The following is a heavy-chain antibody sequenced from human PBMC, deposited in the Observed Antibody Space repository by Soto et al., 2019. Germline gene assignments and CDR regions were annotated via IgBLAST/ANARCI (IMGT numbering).Heavy chain of an antibody. CDR2: IWYDGSNK. CDR3: ARDSGYYGYYYYMDV. CDR1: GFTFSSYG. D-gene: IGHD3-3*01. Sequence: GGSLRLSCAASGFTFSSYGMHWVRQAPGKGLEWVAVIWYDGSNKYYADSVKGRFTISRDNSKNTLYLQMNSLRAEDTAVYYCARDSGYYGYYYYMDVWGKGTTVTVSS. J-gene: IGHJ6*03. V-gene: IGHV3-33*01.